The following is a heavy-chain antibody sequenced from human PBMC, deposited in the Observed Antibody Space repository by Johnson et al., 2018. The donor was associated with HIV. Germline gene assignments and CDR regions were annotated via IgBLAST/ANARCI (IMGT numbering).Heavy chain of an antibody. Sequence: QVQLVESGGGLVQLGGSLRLSCAASGFTFSSYAMHWVRQAPGKGLEWVAVISYDGSNKYYADSVKGRFTISRDNSKNTLYLQMNSLRAEDTAVYYCARDGGIAATDAFDIWGQGTMVTVSS. CDR1: GFTFSSYA. CDR2: ISYDGSNK. D-gene: IGHD6-13*01. V-gene: IGHV3-30-3*01. J-gene: IGHJ3*02. CDR3: ARDGGIAATDAFDI.